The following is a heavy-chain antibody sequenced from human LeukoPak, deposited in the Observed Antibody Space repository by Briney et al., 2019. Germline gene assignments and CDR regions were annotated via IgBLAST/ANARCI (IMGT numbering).Heavy chain of an antibody. V-gene: IGHV3-74*01. Sequence: GGSLRLSCAASGFTFSSHWMHWVRQAPGRGLVWVSRTNEDASTTNYADSVKGRFTISRDNAKNTLYLQMNSLRAEDTAVYYCVRDLGGRSGYWGQGTLVTVSS. CDR3: VRDLGGRSGY. CDR2: TNEDASTT. J-gene: IGHJ4*02. CDR1: GFTFSSHW. D-gene: IGHD1-26*01.